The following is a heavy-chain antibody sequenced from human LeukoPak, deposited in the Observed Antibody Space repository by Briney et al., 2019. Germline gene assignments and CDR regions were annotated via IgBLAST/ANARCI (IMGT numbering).Heavy chain of an antibody. Sequence: SVTVSCKASGGTFSSYAISWVRQAPGQGLEWMGGIIPIFGTANYAQKFQGRVMITADESTSTAYMELSSLRSEDTAVYYCARETRSKTFDYWGQGTLVTVSS. V-gene: IGHV1-69*13. J-gene: IGHJ4*02. CDR1: GGTFSSYA. CDR3: ARETRSKTFDY. D-gene: IGHD4-23*01. CDR2: IIPIFGTA.